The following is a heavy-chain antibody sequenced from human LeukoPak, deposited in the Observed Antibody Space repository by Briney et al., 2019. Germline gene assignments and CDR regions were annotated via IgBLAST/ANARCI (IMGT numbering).Heavy chain of an antibody. D-gene: IGHD6-19*01. Sequence: PGGSLRLSCAASGFTFDDYAMHWVRQAPGKGLEWVSGISWNSGSIGYADSVKGRFTISRDNAKNSLYLQMNSLRAEDTALYYCAKDKGGIAVAGTLDYWGQGTLVTVSS. CDR1: GFTFDDYA. CDR2: ISWNSGSI. J-gene: IGHJ4*02. CDR3: AKDKGGIAVAGTLDY. V-gene: IGHV3-9*01.